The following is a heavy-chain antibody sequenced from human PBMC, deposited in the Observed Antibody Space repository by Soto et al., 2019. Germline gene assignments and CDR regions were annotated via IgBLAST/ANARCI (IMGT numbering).Heavy chain of an antibody. Sequence: GGSLRLSCAASGFTFSDYYMTWIRQAPGKGLEWVSYIDNSGTIKYYADSVKGRFTISRDNTKNSLSLQMNSLGAEDTANYYCARIEGDCSGGSCYSGGFDYWGQGALVTVSS. D-gene: IGHD2-15*01. J-gene: IGHJ4*02. CDR2: IDNSGTIK. V-gene: IGHV3-11*01. CDR3: ARIEGDCSGGSCYSGGFDY. CDR1: GFTFSDYY.